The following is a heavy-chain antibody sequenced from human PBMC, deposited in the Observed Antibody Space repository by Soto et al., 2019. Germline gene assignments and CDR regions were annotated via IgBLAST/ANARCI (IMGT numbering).Heavy chain of an antibody. J-gene: IGHJ4*02. CDR2: ISCDGSSE. V-gene: IGHV3-30*04. CDR3: AVLHSTSSSYFDS. D-gene: IGHD2-2*01. Sequence: LRLSCAASGFTFSSYAMHWVRQAPGKGLEWVAVISCDGSSEDYADSVKGRFTISRDNSKNTLFLQMNSLRAEDTAVYYCAVLHSTSSSYFDSWGQGTLVTVSS. CDR1: GFTFSSYA.